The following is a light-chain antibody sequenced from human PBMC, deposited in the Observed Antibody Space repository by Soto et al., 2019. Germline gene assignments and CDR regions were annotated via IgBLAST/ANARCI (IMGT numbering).Light chain of an antibody. Sequence: EIVLTQSPATLSLSPGERATLSCRASQSISGYLGWYQQKPGQAPRLLIYADSNRATGIPARFSGSGSGTEFTLTISSLQSEDFAVYYCQQYNNWPLEDTFGQGTKLEIK. V-gene: IGKV3-15*01. CDR2: ADS. CDR3: QQYNNWPLEDT. CDR1: QSISGY. J-gene: IGKJ2*01.